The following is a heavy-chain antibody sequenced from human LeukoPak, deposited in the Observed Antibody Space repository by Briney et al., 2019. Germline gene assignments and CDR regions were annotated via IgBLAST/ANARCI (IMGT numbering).Heavy chain of an antibody. CDR1: GFSFSTYW. Sequence: QPGGSLRLSXAASGFSFSTYWMTWVRQAPGKGMEWVASIKQDGSEKYYVDSVKGRFTISRDNAKNSLYLQMNSLRAEDTAVYYCAREAIIAAAGPDGDYFDYWGQGTLVTVSS. J-gene: IGHJ4*02. CDR3: AREAIIAAAGPDGDYFDY. D-gene: IGHD6-13*01. CDR2: IKQDGSEK. V-gene: IGHV3-7*01.